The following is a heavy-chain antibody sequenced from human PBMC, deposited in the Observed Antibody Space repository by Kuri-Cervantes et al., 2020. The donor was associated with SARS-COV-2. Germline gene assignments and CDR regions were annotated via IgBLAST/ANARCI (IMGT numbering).Heavy chain of an antibody. D-gene: IGHD6-13*01. J-gene: IGHJ2*01. CDR3: ARGALWIAAAGRSWYFDL. V-gene: IGHV3-20*01. CDR1: GFTFDDYG. CDR2: INWNGGST. Sequence: GGSLRLSCAATGFTFDDYGMSWVRQAPGKGLEWVSGINWNGGSTGYADSVKGRFTIYRDNAKSSLYLQMNSLRAEDTALYHCARGALWIAAAGRSWYFDLWGRGTLVTVSS.